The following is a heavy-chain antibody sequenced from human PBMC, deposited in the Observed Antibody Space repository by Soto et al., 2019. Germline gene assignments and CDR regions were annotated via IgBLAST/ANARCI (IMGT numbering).Heavy chain of an antibody. V-gene: IGHV2-5*02. CDR2: ICWDDDK. D-gene: IGHD3-3*01. Sequence: QITLNESGPTVVRPTETLTLTCRFSGFSLTTSGVGVGWIRQSPGKAPEWLALICWDDDKRYSASLKSRLTITTDTSKNQVVLTVSDLDPTDTATYYCAHRVLRTVFGLVTTTAIYFDFWGQGTPVAVSS. CDR3: AHRVLRTVFGLVTTTAIYFDF. CDR1: GFSLTTSGVG. J-gene: IGHJ4*02.